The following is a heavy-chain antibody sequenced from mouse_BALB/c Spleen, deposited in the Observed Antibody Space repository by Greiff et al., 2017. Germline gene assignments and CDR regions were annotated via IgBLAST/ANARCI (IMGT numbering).Heavy chain of an antibody. CDR3: VKELGQDYAMDY. J-gene: IGHJ4*01. Sequence: VMLVESGPGLVAPSQSLSITCTVSGFSLTSYDISWIRQPPGKGLEWLGVIWTGGGTNYNSAFMSRLSISKDNSKSQVFLKMNSLQTDDTAIYYCVKELGQDYAMDYWGQGTSVTVSS. D-gene: IGHD4-1*01. V-gene: IGHV2-9-2*01. CDR2: IWTGGGT. CDR1: GFSLTSYD.